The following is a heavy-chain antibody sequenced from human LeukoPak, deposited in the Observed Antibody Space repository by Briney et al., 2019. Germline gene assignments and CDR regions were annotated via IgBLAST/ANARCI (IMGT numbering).Heavy chain of an antibody. Sequence: SETLSLTCTVSGDSVSGVYWSWIRQPPGKGLEWIGYAYYSGDTNYNPSLKSRVTMSLDTSKNQVSLRLSSVTAADTAVYYCARHPFATPFDYWGRGTLLTVSS. D-gene: IGHD2-15*01. CDR1: GDSVSGVY. CDR2: AYYSGDT. J-gene: IGHJ4*02. CDR3: ARHPFATPFDY. V-gene: IGHV4-59*08.